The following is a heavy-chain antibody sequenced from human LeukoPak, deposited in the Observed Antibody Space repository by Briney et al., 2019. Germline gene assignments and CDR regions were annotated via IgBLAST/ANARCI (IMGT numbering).Heavy chain of an antibody. CDR3: AGCYSSSLAFDS. D-gene: IGHD6-13*01. J-gene: IGHJ4*02. CDR1: GGSFSGYY. Sequence: PSETLSLTCAVYGGSFSGYYWSWIRQPPGKGLEWIGEINHSGSTNYNPSLKSRVTISVDTSKKQVSLKLSSVSAADTAVYYCAGCYSSSLAFDSWGQGFLVTVSS. V-gene: IGHV4-34*01. CDR2: INHSGST.